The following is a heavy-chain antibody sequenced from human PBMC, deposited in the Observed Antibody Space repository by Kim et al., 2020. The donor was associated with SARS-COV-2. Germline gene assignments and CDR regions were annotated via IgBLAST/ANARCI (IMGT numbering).Heavy chain of an antibody. Sequence: PVKGRFTISRDDSKNTLYLQMNSLKTEDTAVYYCTTEATYYDYGDPYFDYWGQGTLVTASS. CDR3: TTEATYYDYGDPYFDY. D-gene: IGHD4-17*01. V-gene: IGHV3-15*01. J-gene: IGHJ4*02.